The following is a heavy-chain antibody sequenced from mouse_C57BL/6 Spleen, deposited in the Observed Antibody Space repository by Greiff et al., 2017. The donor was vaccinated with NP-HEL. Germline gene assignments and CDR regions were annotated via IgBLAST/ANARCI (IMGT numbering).Heavy chain of an antibody. CDR3: TRKITTGVATGRYAMDY. J-gene: IGHJ4*01. D-gene: IGHD1-1*01. CDR2: INPNNGGT. V-gene: IGHV1-18*01. Sequence: EVQLQQSGPELVKPGASVKIPCKASGYTFTDYNMDWVKQSHGKSLEWIGDINPNNGGTIYNQKFKGKATLTVDKSSSPAYMELRSLTSEDTAVYDCTRKITTGVATGRYAMDYWGQGTSVTVSS. CDR1: GYTFTDYN.